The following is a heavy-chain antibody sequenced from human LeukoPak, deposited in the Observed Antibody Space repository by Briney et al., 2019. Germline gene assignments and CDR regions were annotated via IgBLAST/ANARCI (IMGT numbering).Heavy chain of an antibody. CDR3: ARGLTVVRGLIMLKTFDM. J-gene: IGHJ3*02. CDR2: IYTSGNT. Sequence: SETLSLTCTVSGGSISSYYWSWIRQPAGKGLEWIGRIYTSGNTNHNPSLKSGVTMSVDTSKNQFSLSLNSVTAADTAVYYCARGLTVVRGLIMLKTFDMWGQGTKVTVSS. D-gene: IGHD3-10*01. V-gene: IGHV4-4*07. CDR1: GGSISSYY.